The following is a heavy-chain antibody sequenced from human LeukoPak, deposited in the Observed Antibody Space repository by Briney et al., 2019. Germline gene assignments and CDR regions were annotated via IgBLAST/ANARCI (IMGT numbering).Heavy chain of an antibody. V-gene: IGHV1-69*06. Sequence: SVKVSCKASGGTFCSYAISWVRQAPGQGLEWMGGIIPIFGTANYAQKFQGRVTITADKSTSTAYMELSSLRAEDTAVYYCARVWFGHFDYWGQGTLVTVSS. CDR1: GGTFCSYA. CDR2: IIPIFGTA. CDR3: ARVWFGHFDY. J-gene: IGHJ4*02. D-gene: IGHD3-10*01.